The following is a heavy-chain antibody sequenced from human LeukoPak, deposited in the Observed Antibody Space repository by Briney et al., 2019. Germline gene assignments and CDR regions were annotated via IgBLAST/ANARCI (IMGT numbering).Heavy chain of an antibody. CDR1: AYSISSGYY. Sequence: SETLSLTCTVSAYSISSGYYWGWIRQPPGKGLEWIGSIYYSGSTYYNPSLKSRVTISVDTSKNQFSLKLSSVTAADTAVYYCARTGTAMMRDWFDPWGQGTLVTVSS. CDR3: ARTGTAMMRDWFDP. V-gene: IGHV4-38-2*02. D-gene: IGHD2-21*02. J-gene: IGHJ5*02. CDR2: IYYSGST.